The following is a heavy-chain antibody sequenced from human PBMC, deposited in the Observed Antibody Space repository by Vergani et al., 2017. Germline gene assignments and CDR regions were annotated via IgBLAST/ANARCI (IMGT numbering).Heavy chain of an antibody. J-gene: IGHJ3*02. D-gene: IGHD2-2*01. CDR2: IYYSGST. V-gene: IGHV4-30-4*01. CDR1: GGPISSYY. CDR3: ARETCSSTSCLYLGVAFDI. Sequence: QVQLQESGPGLVKPSETLSLTCTVSGGPISSYYWSWIRRPPGKGLEWIGHIYYSGSTYYKSSLKSRVTISVDTSNNQFSLKLSSVTAADTAVYYCARETCSSTSCLYLGVAFDIWGQGTMVTVSS.